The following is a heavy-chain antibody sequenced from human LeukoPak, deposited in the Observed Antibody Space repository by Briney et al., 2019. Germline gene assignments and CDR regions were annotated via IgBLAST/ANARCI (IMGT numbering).Heavy chain of an antibody. CDR1: GFTFSSYS. CDR3: ARDEGPRGLPAAPSDYFDY. Sequence: PGGSLRLSCAASGFTFSSYSMNWVRQAPGKGLEWVSYISSSSSTIYYADSVKGRFTISRDNAKNSLYLQMNSLRAEDTAVYYCARDEGPRGLPAAPSDYFDYWGQGTLVTVSS. V-gene: IGHV3-48*04. J-gene: IGHJ4*02. D-gene: IGHD2-2*01. CDR2: ISSSSSTI.